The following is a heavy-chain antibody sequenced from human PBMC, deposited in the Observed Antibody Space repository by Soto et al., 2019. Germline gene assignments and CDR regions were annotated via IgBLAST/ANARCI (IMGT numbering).Heavy chain of an antibody. Sequence: SETLSLTCTVSGGSISPYYWSWIRQPPGKGLEWIGYIFYSGSTNYNPSLKSRVTISVDRSKNQFSLKLSSVTAADTAVYYCARVMVRGATDYFDYWGQGTLVTVSS. CDR2: IFYSGST. CDR1: GGSISPYY. D-gene: IGHD3-10*01. V-gene: IGHV4-59*12. CDR3: ARVMVRGATDYFDY. J-gene: IGHJ4*02.